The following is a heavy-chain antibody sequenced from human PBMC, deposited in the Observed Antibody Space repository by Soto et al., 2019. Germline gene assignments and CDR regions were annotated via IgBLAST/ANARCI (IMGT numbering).Heavy chain of an antibody. Sequence: QVQLVESGGGLVKPGGSLRLSCAASGFTFSDYYMSWIRQAPGKGLEWVSYISSSSSYTNYADSVKGRFNISRGNAKYSLYLQRNSLRAGDTAVYYCARDGGGSYGPPSGYWGQGTLVTVS. J-gene: IGHJ4*02. CDR1: GFTFSDYY. D-gene: IGHD5-18*01. V-gene: IGHV3-11*06. CDR2: ISSSSSYT. CDR3: ARDGGGSYGPPSGY.